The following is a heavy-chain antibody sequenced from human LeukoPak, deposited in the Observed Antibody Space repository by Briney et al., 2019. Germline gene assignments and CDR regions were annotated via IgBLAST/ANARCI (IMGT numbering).Heavy chain of an antibody. Sequence: GGSLRLSCAASGFTFSSYWMHWVRQAPGKGLVWVSRINSDGSSTSYAASVKGRSTISRDNAKNTLYLQMNSLRAEDTAVYYCARVAPYYDYVWGSPPACFDYWGQGTLVTVSS. CDR1: GFTFSSYW. J-gene: IGHJ4*02. D-gene: IGHD3-16*01. CDR2: INSDGSST. V-gene: IGHV3-74*01. CDR3: ARVAPYYDYVWGSPPACFDY.